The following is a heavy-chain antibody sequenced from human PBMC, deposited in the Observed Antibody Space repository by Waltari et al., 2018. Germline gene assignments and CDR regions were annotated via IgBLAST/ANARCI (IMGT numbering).Heavy chain of an antibody. J-gene: IGHJ4*02. CDR3: AGLYSSGWYYSPDPFDY. V-gene: IGHV4-59*01. D-gene: IGHD6-19*01. Sequence: GYIYYSGSTNYNPSLKSRVTISVDTSKNQFSLKLSSVTAADTAVYYCAGLYSSGWYYSPDPFDYWGQGTLVTVSS. CDR2: IYYSGST.